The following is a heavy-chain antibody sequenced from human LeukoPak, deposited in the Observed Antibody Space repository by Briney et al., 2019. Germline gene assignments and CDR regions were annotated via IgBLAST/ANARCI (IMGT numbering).Heavy chain of an antibody. CDR3: ARSLGKGQQLGP. J-gene: IGHJ5*02. D-gene: IGHD6-13*01. CDR2: IYYSGST. CDR1: GGSLSASSYY. V-gene: IGHV4-39*07. Sequence: PSETLSLTCAVSGGSLSASSYYWAWIRQPPGRGLEWIGNIYYSGSTYYNPSLKSRVTISVDTSENQFSLKLSSVTAADTAVYYCARSLGKGQQLGPWGQGTLVTVSS.